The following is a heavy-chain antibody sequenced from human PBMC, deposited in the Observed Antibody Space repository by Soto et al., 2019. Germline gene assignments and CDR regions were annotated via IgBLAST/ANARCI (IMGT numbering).Heavy chain of an antibody. J-gene: IGHJ4*02. Sequence: GGSLRLSCAASGFTVSSNYMSWVRQAPGKGLEWVSVIYSGGSTYYADSVKGRFTISRDNSKNTLYLQMNSLRAEDTAVYYCARAPYSSFVDYWGQGTLVTVSS. V-gene: IGHV3-53*01. D-gene: IGHD6-6*01. CDR3: ARAPYSSFVDY. CDR2: IYSGGST. CDR1: GFTVSSNY.